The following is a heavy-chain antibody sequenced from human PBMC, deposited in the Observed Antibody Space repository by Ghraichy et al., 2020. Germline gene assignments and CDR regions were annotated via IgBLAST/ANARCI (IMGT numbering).Heavy chain of an antibody. CDR1: GFTFSSYS. CDR3: ARVPPLLPGSIAV. CDR2: ISSSSSYI. V-gene: IGHV3-21*01. Sequence: GGSLRLSCAASGFTFSSYSMNWVRQAPGKGLEWVSSISSSSSYIYYADSVKGRFTISRYNAKNSLYLQMNSLRAEDTAVYYCARVPPLLPGSIAVWGQGTTVTVSS. J-gene: IGHJ6*02. D-gene: IGHD2/OR15-2a*01.